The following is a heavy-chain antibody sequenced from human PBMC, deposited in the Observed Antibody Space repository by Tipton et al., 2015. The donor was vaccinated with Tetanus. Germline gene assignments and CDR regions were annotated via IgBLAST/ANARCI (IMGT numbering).Heavy chain of an antibody. CDR1: GGSINPYY. D-gene: IGHD3-3*01. CDR3: AKGLGFYGMDV. V-gene: IGHV4-59*01. CDR2: IYSSGST. J-gene: IGHJ6*02. Sequence: TLSLTCSVSGGSINPYYWSWIRQPPGKGLEWIGNIYSSGSTYYNPSLKSRVTISVDTSRNQFSLRLKSVTPADTAMYYCAKGLGFYGMDVWGQGTTVTVSS.